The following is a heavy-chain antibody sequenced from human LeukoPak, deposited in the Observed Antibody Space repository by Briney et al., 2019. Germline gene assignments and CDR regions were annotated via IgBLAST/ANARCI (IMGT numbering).Heavy chain of an antibody. D-gene: IGHD4-23*01. CDR1: GGSISSSSYY. Sequence: SETLSLTCTVSGGSISSSSYYWGWIRQPPGKGLEWIGEIDHSGSTNYNPSLKSRVTISVDTSKNQFSLKVNSVTAADTGVYFSARLYGGSSNYFDSWGQGTLVTVSS. V-gene: IGHV4-39*07. CDR3: ARLYGGSSNYFDS. CDR2: IDHSGST. J-gene: IGHJ4*02.